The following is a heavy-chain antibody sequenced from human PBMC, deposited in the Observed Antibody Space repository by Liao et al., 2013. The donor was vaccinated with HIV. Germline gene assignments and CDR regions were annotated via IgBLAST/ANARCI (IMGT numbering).Heavy chain of an antibody. Sequence: QVQLQESGPGLVKPSQTLSLTCTVSGGSISSGGHYWSWIRQPPGKGLEWIGEINHSGSTNYNPSLKSRVTISVDTSKNQFSLKLTSVTAADTAVYYCARGQIVVVIDEDGAFDIWGQGTMVTVSS. V-gene: IGHV4-31*03. D-gene: IGHD2-21*01. CDR1: GGSISSGGHY. CDR3: ARGQIVVVIDEDGAFDI. J-gene: IGHJ3*02. CDR2: INHSGST.